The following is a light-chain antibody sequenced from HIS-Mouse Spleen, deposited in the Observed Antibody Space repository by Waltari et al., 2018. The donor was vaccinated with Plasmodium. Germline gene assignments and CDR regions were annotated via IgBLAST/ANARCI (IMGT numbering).Light chain of an antibody. V-gene: IGLV3-10*01. J-gene: IGLJ3*02. Sequence: SYELTQPPSVSVSPGQTARITCSGDALPKKYAYWYQRKSGQAPVLVIHEDSKRPAGIPEGFSGSSAGTMATLTISGAQVEDEADYYCYSTDSSGNHRVFGGGTKLTVL. CDR1: ALPKKY. CDR2: EDS. CDR3: YSTDSSGNHRV.